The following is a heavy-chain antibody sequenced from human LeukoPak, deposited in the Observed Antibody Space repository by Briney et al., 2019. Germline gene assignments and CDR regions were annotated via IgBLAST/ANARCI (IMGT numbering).Heavy chain of an antibody. CDR1: GFTLTTYG. CDR2: ISYDGSHK. V-gene: IGHV3-30*03. Sequence: PGGSLRLSCAASGFTLTTYGMHWVRQAPGKGLEWVAVISYDGSHKYYADSVKARFTISRDNSKNTLYLQMNSLRAEDTAVYYCAAREVTIRAFDYWGQGTLVTVSS. CDR3: AAREVTIRAFDY. D-gene: IGHD4-17*01. J-gene: IGHJ4*02.